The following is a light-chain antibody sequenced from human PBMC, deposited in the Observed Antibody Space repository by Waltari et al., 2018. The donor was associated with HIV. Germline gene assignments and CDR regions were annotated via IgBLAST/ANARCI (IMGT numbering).Light chain of an antibody. J-gene: IGLJ1*01. Sequence: SYILTQPPSVSVAPGQTARITCGGNNIGDKSVHWYQQKPGQAPVLVVNEDPDRPSGIPERFSGSNSGNTATLTISRVEAGDEADYYCQVWDSSSDRNDVFGTGTKVTVL. CDR1: NIGDKS. V-gene: IGLV3-21*02. CDR3: QVWDSSSDRNDV. CDR2: EDP.